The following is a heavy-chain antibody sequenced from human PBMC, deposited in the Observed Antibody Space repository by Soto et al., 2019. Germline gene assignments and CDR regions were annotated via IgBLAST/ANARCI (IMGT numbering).Heavy chain of an antibody. V-gene: IGHV5-10-1*01. CDR2: IDHPASYS. D-gene: IGHD1-26*01. CDR3: ARSSVRPTNYPMGG. J-gene: IGHJ6*02. Sequence: GPSLKISCKGFGGILIDYWITWVRKTPGKGLEWMGRIDHPASYSTYSPSFRGHVTISVDKSITTAYLQWNRLEAADTAVYYVARSSVRPTNYPMGGWGQGSRVTVAS. CDR1: GGILIDYW.